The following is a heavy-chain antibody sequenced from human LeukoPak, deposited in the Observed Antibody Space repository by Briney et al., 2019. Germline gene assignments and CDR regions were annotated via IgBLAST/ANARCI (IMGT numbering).Heavy chain of an antibody. Sequence: ASVKVSCKTSGYTFTNNDIHWVRQAPGQALEWMGWMHPDTGDTGYVQKFQCRVIMTRDTSISTAYMELSSLRPDDTAVYYCARHFGTADNFDYWGQGTLLIVSS. CDR2: MHPDTGDT. CDR3: ARHFGTADNFDY. J-gene: IGHJ4*02. V-gene: IGHV1-8*01. D-gene: IGHD2-21*02. CDR1: GYTFTNND.